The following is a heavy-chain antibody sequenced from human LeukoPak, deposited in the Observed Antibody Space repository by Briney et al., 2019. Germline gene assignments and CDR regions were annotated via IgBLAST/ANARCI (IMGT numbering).Heavy chain of an antibody. CDR2: IRQDGNEK. D-gene: IGHD6-13*01. J-gene: IGHJ4*02. Sequence: GGSLILSCAGAEFTLSNYWMSWVRQAPGKGLEWVANIRQDGNEKYYVDSVKGRFTISRDNAKNSLYLQMNSLRVEDTAVYYCARLRAAQTYDYWGQGTLVTVSS. CDR3: ARLRAAQTYDY. V-gene: IGHV3-7*04. CDR1: EFTLSNYW.